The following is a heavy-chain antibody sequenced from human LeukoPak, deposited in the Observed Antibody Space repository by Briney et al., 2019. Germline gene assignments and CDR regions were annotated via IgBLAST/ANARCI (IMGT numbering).Heavy chain of an antibody. D-gene: IGHD2-2*01. CDR1: GGSISSYY. CDR2: IYYSGST. CDR3: ARHNIVVVPALGAFDI. V-gene: IGHV4-59*08. J-gene: IGHJ3*02. Sequence: SETLSLTCTVSGGSISSYYWSWIRQPPGKGLEWIGYIYYSGSTNYNPSLESRVTISVDTSKNQFSLKLSSVTAADTAVYYCARHNIVVVPALGAFDIWGQGTMVTVSS.